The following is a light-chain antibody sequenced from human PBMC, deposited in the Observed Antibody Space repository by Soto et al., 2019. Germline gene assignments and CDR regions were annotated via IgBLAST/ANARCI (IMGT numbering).Light chain of an antibody. CDR1: QSVSSSY. Sequence: EIVLTQSPGTLSLSPGERATLSCRASQSVSSSYLAWYQQKPGQAPRLLIYGASSRATGIPDRFSGSGYGTDFTLTISRLEPEDFAVYYCQHYGSSAWTFGEGTKVEIK. CDR3: QHYGSSAWT. CDR2: GAS. V-gene: IGKV3-20*01. J-gene: IGKJ1*01.